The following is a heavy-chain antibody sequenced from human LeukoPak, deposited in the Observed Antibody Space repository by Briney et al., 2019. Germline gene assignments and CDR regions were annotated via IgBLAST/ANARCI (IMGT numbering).Heavy chain of an antibody. J-gene: IGHJ4*02. D-gene: IGHD2-21*02. CDR2: IIAYNGNT. CDR3: ARTLDCGGDCYADY. CDR1: GYTFTSYG. V-gene: IGHV1-18*01. Sequence: ASVKVSCKASGYTFTSYGISWVRQAPGQGLEWMGWIIAYNGNTNYAQKFQGRVTMTRDTSTSTVYMELSSLRSEDTAVYYCARTLDCGGDCYADYWGQGTLVTVSS.